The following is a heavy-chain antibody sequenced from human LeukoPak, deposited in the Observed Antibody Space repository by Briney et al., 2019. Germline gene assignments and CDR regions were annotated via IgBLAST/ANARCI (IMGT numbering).Heavy chain of an antibody. D-gene: IGHD2-15*01. CDR3: AKGSSGGRPADYYYGLDV. J-gene: IGHJ6*02. Sequence: SETLSLTCTISGGSISSDAYSWSWFRQPPGKGLEWIGYIYHSGSTFSNPSLKSRLTISVDRSKNQFSLKLTSVTAADTAVYYCAKGSSGGRPADYYYGLDVWGQGTTVTVSS. V-gene: IGHV4-30-2*01. CDR1: GGSISSDAYS. CDR2: IYHSGST.